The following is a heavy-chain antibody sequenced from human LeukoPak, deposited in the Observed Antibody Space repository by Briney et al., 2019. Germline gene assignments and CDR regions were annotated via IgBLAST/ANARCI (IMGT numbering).Heavy chain of an antibody. CDR3: ARGLYDSSGYYYFDY. Sequence: ASVKVSCKASGYTFTGYYMHWVRQAPGQGLEWMGWINPNSGGTNYAQKFQGRVTMTRDTSISTAYMELSRLRSDDTAVYYCARGLYDSSGYYYFDYWGQGTLVTVSS. J-gene: IGHJ4*02. CDR1: GYTFTGYY. D-gene: IGHD3-22*01. CDR2: INPNSGGT. V-gene: IGHV1-2*02.